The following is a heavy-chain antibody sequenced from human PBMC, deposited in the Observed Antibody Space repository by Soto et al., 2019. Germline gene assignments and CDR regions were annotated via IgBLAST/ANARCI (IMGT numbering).Heavy chain of an antibody. Sequence: QVQLVESGGGVVQPGRSLRLSCAASGFTFSSYGMHWVRQAPGKGLAGVAVIWYDGSNKYYADSVKGRFTISRDNSKNTLYLQMNSLRAEDTAVYYCARVTGGTIDYYGMDVWGQGTTVTVSS. CDR2: IWYDGSNK. V-gene: IGHV3-33*01. CDR3: ARVTGGTIDYYGMDV. D-gene: IGHD2-8*01. J-gene: IGHJ6*02. CDR1: GFTFSSYG.